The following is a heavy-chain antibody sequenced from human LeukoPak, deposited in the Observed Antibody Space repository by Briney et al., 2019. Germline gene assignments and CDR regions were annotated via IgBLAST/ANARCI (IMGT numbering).Heavy chain of an antibody. J-gene: IGHJ4*02. Sequence: GGSLRLSCAASGFTFSSYWMDWVRQAPGKGLEWVANIKEDGGAKNYVDSVKGQFTTSRDNAKDSVYLQMNSLRAEDTALYYCARNRGWQQFDYWGRGTLVTVSS. CDR2: IKEDGGAK. CDR3: ARNRGWQQFDY. V-gene: IGHV3-7*04. D-gene: IGHD6-13*01. CDR1: GFTFSSYW.